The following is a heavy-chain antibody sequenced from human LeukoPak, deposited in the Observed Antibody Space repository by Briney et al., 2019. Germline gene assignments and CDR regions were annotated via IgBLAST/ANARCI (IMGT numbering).Heavy chain of an antibody. Sequence: GRSLRLSCAASGFTFNSYGMHWYDGSNKYYADSVKGRFTISRDNSKNTLYLQMNSLRAEDTAVYYCARRRDCFDYWGQGTLVTVSS. CDR1: GFTFNSYG. V-gene: IGHV3-33*01. CDR2: YDGSNK. J-gene: IGHJ4*02. CDR3: ARRRDCFDY.